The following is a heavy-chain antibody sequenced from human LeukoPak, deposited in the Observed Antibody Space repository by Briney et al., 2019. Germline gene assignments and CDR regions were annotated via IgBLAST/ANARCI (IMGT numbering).Heavy chain of an antibody. J-gene: IGHJ4*02. D-gene: IGHD5-12*01. V-gene: IGHV3-23*01. CDR1: AFTFSSYS. Sequence: GGSLTLAWPASAFTFSSYSMRWVRPAAGKWLEWVSAISGSGSNTYYAGSVTDWLTISRDNSKNTLYLQMNSLRAEDTAVYYCANYEFDYWGQGTLVTVSS. CDR2: ISGSGSNT. CDR3: ANYEFDY.